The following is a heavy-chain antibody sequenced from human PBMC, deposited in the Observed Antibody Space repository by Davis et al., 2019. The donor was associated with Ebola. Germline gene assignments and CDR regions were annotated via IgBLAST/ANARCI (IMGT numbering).Heavy chain of an antibody. V-gene: IGHV4-39*07. Sequence: PSETLSLTCTVSGGSISSSSYYWGWIRQPPGKGLEWIGSIYYSGSTYYNPSLKSRVTISVDTSKNQFSLKLSSVTAADTAVYYCARGPYCSSTSCYLDPKDDAFDIWGQGTMVTVSS. J-gene: IGHJ3*02. D-gene: IGHD2-2*01. CDR2: IYYSGST. CDR3: ARGPYCSSTSCYLDPKDDAFDI. CDR1: GGSISSSSYY.